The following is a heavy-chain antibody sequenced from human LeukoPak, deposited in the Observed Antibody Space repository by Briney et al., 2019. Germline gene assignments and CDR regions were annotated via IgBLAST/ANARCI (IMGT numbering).Heavy chain of an antibody. D-gene: IGHD6-13*01. V-gene: IGHV1-18*01. CDR1: GYTFTSYG. CDR3: ARDSPSWYGSDCYYGMDV. J-gene: IGHJ6*02. CDR2: ISAYNGNT. Sequence: ASVKVSCKASGYTFTSYGISWVRQAPGQGLEWMGWISAYNGNTNYAQKLQGRVTMTTDTSTSTAYMELRSLRSDDTAVYYCARDSPSWYGSDCYYGMDVWGQGTTVTVSS.